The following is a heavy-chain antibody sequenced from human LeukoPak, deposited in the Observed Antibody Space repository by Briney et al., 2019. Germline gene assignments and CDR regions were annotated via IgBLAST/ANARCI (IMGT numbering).Heavy chain of an antibody. D-gene: IGHD3-10*01. CDR2: IGRTGGSP. Sequence: TGGSLRLACSASGFTFRSYAMHWVREAPAKGLEYVSAIGRTGGSPYYVDSVKARFTISRDNYQNSLYLQISRLRHEDTAVYYCVSVRGVIPQGAFDIWGQGTMVTVSS. V-gene: IGHV3-64D*06. J-gene: IGHJ3*02. CDR1: GFTFRSYA. CDR3: VSVRGVIPQGAFDI.